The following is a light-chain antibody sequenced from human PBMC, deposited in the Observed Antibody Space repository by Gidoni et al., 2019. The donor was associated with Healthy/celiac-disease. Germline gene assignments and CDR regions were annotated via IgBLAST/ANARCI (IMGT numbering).Light chain of an antibody. V-gene: IGKV3-20*01. CDR2: GAS. J-gene: IGKJ2*01. CDR3: QQYGSSPPYT. Sequence: EIVLTQSPGTPSLSPGERATLSCRASQSVSSSYLAWYQQTPGQAPRLLIYGASSRATGIPDRFSGSGSGTDFTLTISRLEPEDFAVYYCQQYGSSPPYTFGQGTKLEIK. CDR1: QSVSSSY.